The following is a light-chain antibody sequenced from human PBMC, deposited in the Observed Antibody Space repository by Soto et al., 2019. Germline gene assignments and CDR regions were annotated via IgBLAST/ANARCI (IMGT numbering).Light chain of an antibody. CDR3: SSYAGSNNFWV. CDR2: EVS. V-gene: IGLV2-8*01. CDR1: SSDVGGYNY. Sequence: QSVLTQPPSASGSPGQSVTISCTGTSSDVGGYNYVSWYQQHPGKAPKLMIYEVSKRPSGVPDRFSGSKSGNTASLTVSGLQAEDEADDYCSSYAGSNNFWVFGGGTKVTVL. J-gene: IGLJ3*02.